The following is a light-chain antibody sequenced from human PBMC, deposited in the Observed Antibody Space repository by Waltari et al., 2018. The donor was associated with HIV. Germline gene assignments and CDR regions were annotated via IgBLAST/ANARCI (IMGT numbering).Light chain of an antibody. CDR1: HNIVNW. CDR2: KAS. J-gene: IGKJ2*01. Sequence: DIQLTQSPSTLSASVGDTVPITCRNSHNIVNWLAWYQQKPGKAPKLLIYKASILENGVPSRVSGSGSGTEFTLTISSLQPDDFATYYCQPYDTFPYTFGQGTKLEIK. V-gene: IGKV1-5*03. CDR3: QPYDTFPYT.